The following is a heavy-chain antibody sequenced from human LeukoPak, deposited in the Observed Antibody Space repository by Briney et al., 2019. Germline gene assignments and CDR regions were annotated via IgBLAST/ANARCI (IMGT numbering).Heavy chain of an antibody. V-gene: IGHV4-59*01. J-gene: IGHJ4*02. CDR2: IYYSEST. CDR3: ARDWDYGGPFDY. D-gene: IGHD4-23*01. Sequence: SETLSLTRTVSGGSISSYYWSWIRQPPGEGLEWIGYIYYSESTNYNPSLQSRVTISVATSKNQFSLKLSSVTAADTAVYYCARDWDYGGPFDYWGQGTLVTVSS. CDR1: GGSISSYY.